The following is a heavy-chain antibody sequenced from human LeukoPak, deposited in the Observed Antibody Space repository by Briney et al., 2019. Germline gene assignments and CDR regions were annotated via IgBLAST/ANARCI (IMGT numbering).Heavy chain of an antibody. Sequence: GGSLRLSCAASGFTFSSYGMNWVRQAPGKGLEWVSSISSSRSYIYYADSVKGRFTISRDNAKNSLYLQMNSLRAEDTAVYYCARGENEWLLVRFSDYWGQGTLVTVSS. CDR2: ISSSRSYI. CDR1: GFTFSSYG. J-gene: IGHJ4*02. D-gene: IGHD3-3*01. CDR3: ARGENEWLLVRFSDY. V-gene: IGHV3-21*01.